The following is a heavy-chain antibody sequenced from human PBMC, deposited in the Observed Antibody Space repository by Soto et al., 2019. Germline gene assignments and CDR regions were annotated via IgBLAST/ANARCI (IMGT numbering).Heavy chain of an antibody. D-gene: IGHD6-13*01. CDR1: GFTFSSYG. V-gene: IGHV3-33*01. J-gene: IGHJ6*02. CDR3: ARDKAAGTPRGMDV. CDR2: IWYDGSNK. Sequence: QVQLVESGGGVVQPGRSLRLSCAASGFTFSSYGMHWVRQAPGKGLEWVAVIWYDGSNKYYADSVKGRFTISRDNSKNTLYLQMNSLRAEDTAVYYCARDKAAGTPRGMDVWGQGTTVTVS.